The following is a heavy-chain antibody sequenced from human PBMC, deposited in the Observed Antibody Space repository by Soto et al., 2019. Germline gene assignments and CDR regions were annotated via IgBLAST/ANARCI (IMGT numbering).Heavy chain of an antibody. V-gene: IGHV1-18*01. CDR1: GYTFTSYG. CDR2: ISAYNGNT. J-gene: IGHJ5*02. D-gene: IGHD2-15*01. Sequence: QVQLVQSGAEVKKPGASVKVSCKASGYTFTSYGISWVRQAPGQGLAWMGWISAYNGNTNYAQKLQGRVTMTTDTSTSTAYMELRSLRSDDTAVYYCARVYCSGGSCYLANWFDPWGQGTLVTVSS. CDR3: ARVYCSGGSCYLANWFDP.